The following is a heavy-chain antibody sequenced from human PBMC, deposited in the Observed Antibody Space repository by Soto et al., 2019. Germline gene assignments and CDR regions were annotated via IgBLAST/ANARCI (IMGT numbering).Heavy chain of an antibody. V-gene: IGHV1-18*01. CDR3: ARDLGVRTYYDFWSGFYWFDP. D-gene: IGHD3-3*01. CDR2: ISAYNGNT. J-gene: IGHJ5*02. Sequence: ASVKVSCKASGYTFTSYGISWVRQAPGQGLEWMGWISAYNGNTNYAQKLQGRVTMTTDTSTSTAYMELRSLRSDDTAVYYCARDLGVRTYYDFWSGFYWFDPWGQGTMVTVYS. CDR1: GYTFTSYG.